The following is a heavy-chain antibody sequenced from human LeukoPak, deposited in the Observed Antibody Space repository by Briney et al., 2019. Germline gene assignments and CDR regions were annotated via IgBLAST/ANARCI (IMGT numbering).Heavy chain of an antibody. CDR3: ARQRDSSGWFWFDP. J-gene: IGHJ5*02. D-gene: IGHD6-13*01. V-gene: IGHV4-59*08. CDR2: IYYSGST. CDR1: GGSITTFY. Sequence: PSETLSHTCTVSGGSITTFYWSWIRQPPGKGLEWIGHIYYSGSTNYSPSLKSRVTISVDTSKNQFSLKLSSVTAADTAVYYCARQRDSSGWFWFDPWGQGTLVTVSS.